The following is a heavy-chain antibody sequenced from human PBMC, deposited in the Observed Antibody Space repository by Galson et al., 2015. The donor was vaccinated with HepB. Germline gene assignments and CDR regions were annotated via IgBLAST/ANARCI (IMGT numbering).Heavy chain of an antibody. CDR2: ITHDGSHK. Sequence: SLRLSCAGSGFTFSSFVMHWVRQAPGKGLEWVAVITHDGSHKYYADPVKGRFTISRDNSENTLDLQMNSLRGEDTAVYYCAKENWAIGTPGRNYMDVWGKGTTVTVSS. CDR3: AKENWAIGTPGRNYMDV. J-gene: IGHJ6*03. CDR1: GFTFSSFV. D-gene: IGHD1-14*01. V-gene: IGHV3-30*18.